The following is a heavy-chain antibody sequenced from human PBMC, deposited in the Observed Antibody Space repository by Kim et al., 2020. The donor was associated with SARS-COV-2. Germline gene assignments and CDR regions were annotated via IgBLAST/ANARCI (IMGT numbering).Heavy chain of an antibody. J-gene: IGHJ4*02. CDR3: AKGGFGEFIFDY. Sequence: YYADSVKGRFTITRDNSKNTLYLQMNSLRAEDTAVYYCAKGGFGEFIFDYWGQGTLVTVSS. D-gene: IGHD3-10*01. V-gene: IGHV3-23*01.